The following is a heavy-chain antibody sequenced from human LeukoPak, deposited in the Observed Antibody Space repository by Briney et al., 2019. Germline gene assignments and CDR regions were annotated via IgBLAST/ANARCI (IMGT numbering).Heavy chain of an antibody. CDR2: ISSNGGST. CDR1: GFTFSSYA. D-gene: IGHD2-2*02. Sequence: GGSLRLSCAASGFTFSSYAMHWVRQAPGKGLEYVSAISSNGGSTYYANSVKGRFTISRDNAKNSLYLQMNSLRAEDTAVYYCARGFVVVPAAIGYWGQGTLVTVSS. CDR3: ARGFVVVPAAIGY. V-gene: IGHV3-64*01. J-gene: IGHJ4*02.